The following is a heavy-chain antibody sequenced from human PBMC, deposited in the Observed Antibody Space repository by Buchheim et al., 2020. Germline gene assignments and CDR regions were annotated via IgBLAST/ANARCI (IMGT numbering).Heavy chain of an antibody. Sequence: QVQLVESGGGVVQPGRSLRLSCAASGFTFSSYGMHCVRQAPGKGLEWVAVISYAGSNKYYADSVKGRLTISSDNSKNKLYLQMNSLRDEDTAVYYSAKYDIYGMDVWGQGTT. CDR3: AKYDIYGMDV. CDR2: ISYAGSNK. V-gene: IGHV3-30*18. CDR1: GFTFSSYG. D-gene: IGHD3-9*01. J-gene: IGHJ6*01.